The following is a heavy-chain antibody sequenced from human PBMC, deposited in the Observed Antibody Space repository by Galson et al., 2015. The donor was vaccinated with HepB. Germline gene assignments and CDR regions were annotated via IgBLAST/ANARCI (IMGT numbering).Heavy chain of an antibody. Sequence: SLRLSCAASGFTFSNAWMNWVRQAPGKGLEWVGRIKSKTDGGTTDYAAPVKGRFTISRDDSKNTLYPQMNSLKTEDTALYYCTTGIQLWPRGYYYYYMDVWGKGTTVTVSS. CDR3: TTGIQLWPRGYYYYYMDV. D-gene: IGHD5-18*01. V-gene: IGHV3-15*07. CDR2: IKSKTDGGTT. CDR1: GFTFSNAW. J-gene: IGHJ6*03.